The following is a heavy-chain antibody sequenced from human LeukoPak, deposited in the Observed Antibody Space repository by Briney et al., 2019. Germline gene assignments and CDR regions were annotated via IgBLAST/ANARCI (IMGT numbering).Heavy chain of an antibody. J-gene: IGHJ4*02. D-gene: IGHD6-19*01. Sequence: GGSLRLSCAASGFSLSSYWMSWVRQAPGKGLEWVANIKQDGREKDYVDSGKGRFTISRDNAKNSLYLQMNSLRAEDTAVYYCARDQGRWLGTFDHWGQGILVTVSS. V-gene: IGHV3-7*03. CDR2: IKQDGREK. CDR1: GFSLSSYW. CDR3: ARDQGRWLGTFDH.